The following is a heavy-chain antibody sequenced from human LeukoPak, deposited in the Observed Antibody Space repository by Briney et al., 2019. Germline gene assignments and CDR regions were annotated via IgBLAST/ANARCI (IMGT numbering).Heavy chain of an antibody. CDR1: GFTFSSYW. CDR3: AKDLNAYSSGWCPD. D-gene: IGHD6-13*01. V-gene: IGHV3-7*03. Sequence: GGSLRLSCAASGFTFSSYWMSWVRQAPGKGLEWVANIKQDGSEKYYVDSVKGRFTISRDNAKNSLYLQMNSLRAEDTALYYCAKDLNAYSSGWCPDWGQGTLVTVSS. J-gene: IGHJ4*02. CDR2: IKQDGSEK.